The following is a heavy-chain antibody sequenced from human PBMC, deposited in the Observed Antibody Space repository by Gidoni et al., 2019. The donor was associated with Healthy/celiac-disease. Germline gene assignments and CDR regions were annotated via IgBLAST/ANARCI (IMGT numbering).Heavy chain of an antibody. CDR2: INAGNVNT. V-gene: IGHV1-3*01. Sequence: RLEWMGWINAGNVNTKYSQKFQGRVTITRDTSASTAYMELSSLRSEDTAVYYCARGDPTYYFDYWGQGTLVTVSS. CDR3: ARGDPTYYFDY. J-gene: IGHJ4*02.